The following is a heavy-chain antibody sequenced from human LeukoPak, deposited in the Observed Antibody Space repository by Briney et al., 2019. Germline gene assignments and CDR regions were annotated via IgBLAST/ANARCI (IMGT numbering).Heavy chain of an antibody. J-gene: IGHJ4*02. Sequence: HPGGSLRLSCAASGFTLSSYAMSWVRQAPEEGLEWVSAISGRGGSTYYADSVKGRFPISRDNSKTTLYLQMHSLRAEDTAVYYCAKWHLWFGYLDYWGQGTLVTFSS. V-gene: IGHV3-23*01. CDR3: AKWHLWFGYLDY. CDR2: ISGRGGST. D-gene: IGHD3-10*01. CDR1: GFTLSSYA.